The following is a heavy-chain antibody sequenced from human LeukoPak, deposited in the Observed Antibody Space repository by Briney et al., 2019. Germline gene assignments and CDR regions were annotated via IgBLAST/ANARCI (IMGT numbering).Heavy chain of an antibody. D-gene: IGHD1-1*01. CDR2: FGNRGISV. Sequence: GGSLRLSCEVSGVTVSASYINWIRQAPGKGLEWVSYFGNRGISVYYADSVKGRFTASRDDANNSLYLQMKSLRAEDTGVYYCAISEWAASGNFFYYGMDVWGPGTTAAVS. J-gene: IGHJ6*02. CDR1: GVTVSASY. V-gene: IGHV3-11*01. CDR3: AISEWAASGNFFYYGMDV.